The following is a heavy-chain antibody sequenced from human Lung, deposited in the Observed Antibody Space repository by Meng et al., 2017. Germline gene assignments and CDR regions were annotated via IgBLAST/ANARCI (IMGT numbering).Heavy chain of an antibody. V-gene: IGHV4-34*02. J-gene: IGHJ4*02. CDR1: GGSFSCYN. D-gene: IGHD6-19*01. CDR3: VRRTYSSGWYFDY. CDR2: IIDSGST. Sequence: QGLIQQWGAGLLKPSETLSLPCAVYGGSFSCYNWSWIRQPPGKGLEWIGEIIDSGSTNYNPSLKSRVTISVDTSKNQFSLRVTSVTAADRAVYYCVRRTYSSGWYFDYWGQGTLVTVSS.